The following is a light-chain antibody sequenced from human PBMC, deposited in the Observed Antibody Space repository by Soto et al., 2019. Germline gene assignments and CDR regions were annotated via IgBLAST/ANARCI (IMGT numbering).Light chain of an antibody. V-gene: IGKV1D-12*01. J-gene: IGKJ4*01. CDR3: QQANSFPLT. CDR1: QDIKNW. Sequence: DIQMTQSPSSVSASVGDRVTITCRASQDIKNWLAWYQQKPGKAPTLLIYTTSSLQSGVPSRFSGSGSGTDFTLTISSLQPEDFATYYCQQANSFPLTFGGGTKVEIK. CDR2: TTS.